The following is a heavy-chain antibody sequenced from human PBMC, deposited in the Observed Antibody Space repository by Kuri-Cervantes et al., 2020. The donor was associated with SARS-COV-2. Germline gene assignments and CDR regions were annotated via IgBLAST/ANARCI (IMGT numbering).Heavy chain of an antibody. V-gene: IGHV4-4*07. D-gene: IGHD5-12*01. CDR3: ARGNKVATSEYYHYMDV. CDR1: GGSINYYY. J-gene: IGHJ6*03. Sequence: GSLRLSCTVSGGSINYYYWTWIRRPAGKGLEWIGRIYNTENIRYNPSLESRVTMSIDTSKNQFSLTLTSVTAADTAVYCCARGNKVATSEYYHYMDVWGKGTTVTVSS. CDR2: IYNTENI.